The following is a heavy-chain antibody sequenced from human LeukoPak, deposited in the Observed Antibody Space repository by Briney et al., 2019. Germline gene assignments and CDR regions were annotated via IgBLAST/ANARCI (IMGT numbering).Heavy chain of an antibody. Sequence: GASVKVSCKASGYTFSTFPINWVRQAPGQGLEWMGRINPNSGGTNYAQKFQGRVTMTRDTSISTAYMELSRLRSDDTAVYYCARVGGGSVDGAFDIWGKGQWSPSLQ. CDR2: INPNSGGT. V-gene: IGHV1-2*06. J-gene: IGHJ3*02. CDR1: GYTFSTFP. CDR3: ARVGGGSVDGAFDI. D-gene: IGHD1-26*01.